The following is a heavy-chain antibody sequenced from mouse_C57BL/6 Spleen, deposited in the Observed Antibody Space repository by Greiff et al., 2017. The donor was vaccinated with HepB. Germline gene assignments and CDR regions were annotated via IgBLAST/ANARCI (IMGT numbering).Heavy chain of an antibody. CDR2: IDPSDSYT. CDR1: GYTFTSYW. V-gene: IGHV1-50*01. D-gene: IGHD3-1*01. CDR3: ARSGHYYAMDY. Sequence: QVQLQQPGAELVKPGASVKLSCKASGYTFTSYWMQWVKQRPGQGLEWIGEIDPSDSYTNYNQKFKGKATLTVDTSSSTAYMQLSSLTSEDSAVYYCARSGHYYAMDYWGQGTSVTVSS. J-gene: IGHJ4*01.